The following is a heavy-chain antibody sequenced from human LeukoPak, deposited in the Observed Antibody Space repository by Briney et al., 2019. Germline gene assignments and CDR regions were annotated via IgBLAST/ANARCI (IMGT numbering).Heavy chain of an antibody. CDR2: IYLGDSDT. CDR1: GYSFTSYW. Sequence: GESLKISCKGSGYSFTSYWIGWVRQMAGKRLEWMGIIYLGDSDTRYSPSFQGQVTISADKSISTAYLQWSSLKASDTAMYYCARPAMVRGVIDAFDIWGQGTMVTVSS. D-gene: IGHD3-10*01. V-gene: IGHV5-51*01. CDR3: ARPAMVRGVIDAFDI. J-gene: IGHJ3*02.